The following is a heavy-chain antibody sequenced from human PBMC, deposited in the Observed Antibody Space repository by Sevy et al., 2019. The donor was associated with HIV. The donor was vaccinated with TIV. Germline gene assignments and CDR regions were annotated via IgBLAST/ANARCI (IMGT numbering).Heavy chain of an antibody. V-gene: IGHV3-48*03. CDR1: GFTFINHA. CDR2: ISNSGTTI. CDR3: ARDLPPSATTVAHFDH. J-gene: IGHJ4*02. Sequence: GGSLRLSCAASGFTFINHAMHWVRQAPGKGLEWVSYISNSGTTISYSDSVRGRFTISRDNARNSLYLQMNSLRGEDTAVYYCARDLPPSATTVAHFDHWGQGTLVTVSS. D-gene: IGHD4-17*01.